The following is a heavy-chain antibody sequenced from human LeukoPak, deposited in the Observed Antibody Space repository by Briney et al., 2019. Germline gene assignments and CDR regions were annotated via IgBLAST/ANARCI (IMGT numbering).Heavy chain of an antibody. J-gene: IGHJ4*02. V-gene: IGHV4-59*01. CDR1: GGSISSYY. Sequence: SETLSLTCTVSGGSISSYYWSWIRLPPGKGLEWIGYIYYTGATYYNPSLKSRVTISLDTSKDQFSLKLSSVTAADAAVYYCARAGYSYGTGYYFDYWGQGALVTVSS. D-gene: IGHD5-18*01. CDR3: ARAGYSYGTGYYFDY. CDR2: IYYTGAT.